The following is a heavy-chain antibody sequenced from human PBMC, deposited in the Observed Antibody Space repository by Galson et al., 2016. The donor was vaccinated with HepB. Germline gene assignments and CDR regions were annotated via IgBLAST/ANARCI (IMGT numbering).Heavy chain of an antibody. CDR3: ARDKGLTGYSRKTYYYYGMDV. D-gene: IGHD5-12*01. Sequence: SLRLSCAASGFNFDDYAMHWVRQVPGKGLEWVSGVSWNGIVLGYADSVKGRVTISRDKAKNSLDLQMISLRPEDTALYYCARDKGLTGYSRKTYYYYGMDVWGQGTTVTVSS. J-gene: IGHJ6*02. V-gene: IGHV3-9*01. CDR2: VSWNGIVL. CDR1: GFNFDDYA.